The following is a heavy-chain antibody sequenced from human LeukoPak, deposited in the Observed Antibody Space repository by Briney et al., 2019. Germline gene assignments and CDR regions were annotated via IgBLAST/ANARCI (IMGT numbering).Heavy chain of an antibody. Sequence: PGGSLRLSCAASGFSFSSYEMNWVRQAPGKGLEWVSYMSSSGGTIYSADSVKSRFTISRDNGKNSLYLQMTSLRAEDTAVYYCARGMTGSYFGHFDYWGQGTLVTVSS. CDR1: GFSFSSYE. J-gene: IGHJ4*02. V-gene: IGHV3-48*03. D-gene: IGHD1-26*01. CDR3: ARGMTGSYFGHFDY. CDR2: MSSSGGTI.